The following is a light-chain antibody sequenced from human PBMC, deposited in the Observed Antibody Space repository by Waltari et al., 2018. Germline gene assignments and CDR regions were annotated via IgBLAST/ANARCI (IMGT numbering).Light chain of an antibody. J-gene: IGKJ1*01. V-gene: IGKV4-1*01. CDR1: QSVSDHVNNKNY. CDR3: QQYYNTPPT. CDR2: WAS. Sequence: DIVMTQSPDSLTVSPGERATINCRSSQSVSDHVNNKNYLAWYRQKPGQPPKLLISWASTREFGVPDRFSGSGSGTEFTLTISSLHPEDVAVYYCQQYYNTPPTFGQGTKVEIK.